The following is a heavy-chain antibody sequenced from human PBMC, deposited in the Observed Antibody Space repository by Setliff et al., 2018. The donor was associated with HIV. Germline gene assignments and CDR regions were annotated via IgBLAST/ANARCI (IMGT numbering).Heavy chain of an antibody. V-gene: IGHV4-38-2*01. CDR3: ARHQYYNLWSGFDY. Sequence: ETLSLTCAVSGYSISSGYYWGWIRQPPGKGLEWIGSIYYSVTTYYNPSLKSRVTISVDTSKNQFSLKLNSVTAADTAVYYCARHQYYNLWSGFDYWGQGT. D-gene: IGHD3-3*01. CDR2: IYYSVTT. J-gene: IGHJ4*02. CDR1: GYSISSGYY.